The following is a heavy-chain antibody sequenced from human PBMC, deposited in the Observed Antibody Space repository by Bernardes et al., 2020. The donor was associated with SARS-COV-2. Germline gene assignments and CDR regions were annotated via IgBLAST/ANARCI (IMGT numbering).Heavy chain of an antibody. CDR3: ARVVRPTSYYYDSSGYYWGFDY. CDR1: GFTVSSNY. Sequence: GGSLRLSCAASGFTVSSNYMSWVRQAPGTGLEWVSVIYNGGSTYYADSVKGRFTISRDNSKNTLYLQMNSLRAEDTAVYYCARVVRPTSYYYDSSGYYWGFDYWGQGTLVTVSS. V-gene: IGHV3-53*01. CDR2: IYNGGST. J-gene: IGHJ4*02. D-gene: IGHD3-22*01.